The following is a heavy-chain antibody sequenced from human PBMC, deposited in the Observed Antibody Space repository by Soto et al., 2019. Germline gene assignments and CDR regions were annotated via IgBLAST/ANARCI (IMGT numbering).Heavy chain of an antibody. D-gene: IGHD6-19*01. J-gene: IGHJ4*02. V-gene: IGHV3-23*01. CDR1: GFTFSNYA. Sequence: EVQLLESGGGLVQPGGSLRLSCAASGFTFSNYAMGWVRQAPGKGLEWVSTISGSGGDIYYADSVKGRFTISRDNSKTKLYLQIPSLRAEDTSVYHCATVLLDSSGWSRLVFDYWGQGTLVTVSS. CDR3: ATVLLDSSGWSRLVFDY. CDR2: ISGSGGDI.